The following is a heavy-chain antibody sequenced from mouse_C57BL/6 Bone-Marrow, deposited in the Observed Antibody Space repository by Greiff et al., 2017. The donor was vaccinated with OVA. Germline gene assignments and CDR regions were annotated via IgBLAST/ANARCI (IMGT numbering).Heavy chain of an antibody. V-gene: IGHV1-7*01. Sequence: QVQLQQSGAELAKPGASVKLSCKASGYTFTSYWMHWVKQRPGQGLEWIGYINPSSGYTKYNQKFKDKATLTADKSSSTAYMQLSSLTYEDSAVYYCARLCYDYDGYFDYWGQGTTLTVSS. CDR3: ARLCYDYDGYFDY. D-gene: IGHD2-4*01. CDR1: GYTFTSYW. J-gene: IGHJ2*01. CDR2: INPSSGYT.